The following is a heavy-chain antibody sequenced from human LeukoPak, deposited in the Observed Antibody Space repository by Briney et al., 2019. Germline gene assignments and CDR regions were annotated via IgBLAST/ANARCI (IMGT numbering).Heavy chain of an antibody. D-gene: IGHD4-17*01. V-gene: IGHV3-21*01. CDR2: ISSISYI. J-gene: IGHJ4*02. Sequence: GGSLRLSCAASGFTFSSYSMNWVRQAPGKGLEWVSSISSISYIYYADSVKGRFTISRDTAKNSLYLQMNSLRAEDTAVYYCARDQYGDYALDYWGQGTLVTVSS. CDR3: ARDQYGDYALDY. CDR1: GFTFSSYS.